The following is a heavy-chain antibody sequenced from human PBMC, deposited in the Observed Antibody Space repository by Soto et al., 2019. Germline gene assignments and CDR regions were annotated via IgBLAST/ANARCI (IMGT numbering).Heavy chain of an antibody. CDR2: INHSGST. CDR3: ARGAVAGTLDY. V-gene: IGHV4-34*01. J-gene: IGHJ4*02. D-gene: IGHD6-19*01. CDR1: GGSFSGYY. Sequence: SETLSLTCAVYGGSFSGYYWSWIRQPPGKGLEWIGEINHSGSTNYNPSLKSRVTISVDTSKNQFSLKLSSVTAADTAVYYCARGAVAGTLDYWGQGTLVTVSS.